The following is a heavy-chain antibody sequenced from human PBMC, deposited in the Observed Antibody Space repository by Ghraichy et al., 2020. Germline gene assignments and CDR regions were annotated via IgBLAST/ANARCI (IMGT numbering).Heavy chain of an antibody. V-gene: IGHV4-39*01. CDR2: IYYSGST. D-gene: IGHD3-22*01. Sequence: SQTLSLTCTVSGGSISSSSYYWGWIRQPPGKGLEWIGSIYYSGSTYYNPSLKSRVTISVDTSKNQFSLKLSSVTAADTAVYYCASSYDSSGYSTRPLDYWGQGTLVTVSS. CDR1: GGSISSSSYY. J-gene: IGHJ4*02. CDR3: ASSYDSSGYSTRPLDY.